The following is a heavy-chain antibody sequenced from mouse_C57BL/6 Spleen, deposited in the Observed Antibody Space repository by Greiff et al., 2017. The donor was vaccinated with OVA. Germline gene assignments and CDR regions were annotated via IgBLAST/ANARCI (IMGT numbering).Heavy chain of an antibody. CDR1: GYTFTSYG. Sequence: VQLQQSGAELARPGASVKLSCKASGYTFTSYGISWVKQRTGQGLEWIGEIYPRSGNTYYNEQFKGKATLTADKSSSTAYMELRSRTAEDYAVYFGARWELNPRRYYAMDYWGQGTSVTGSS. J-gene: IGHJ4*01. CDR3: ARWELNPRRYYAMDY. CDR2: IYPRSGNT. V-gene: IGHV1-81*01. D-gene: IGHD1-1*02.